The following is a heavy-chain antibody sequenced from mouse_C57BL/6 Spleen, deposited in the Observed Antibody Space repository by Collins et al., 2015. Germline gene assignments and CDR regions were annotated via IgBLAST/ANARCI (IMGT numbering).Heavy chain of an antibody. Sequence: GRSVKISCKASGYTFTDYYMNWVKQSHGKSLEWIGDINPNNGGTSYNQKFKGKATLTVDKSSSTAYMELRSLTSEDSAVYYCAREGEYYGSSFDYWGQGTTLTVSS. CDR2: INPNNGGT. D-gene: IGHD1-1*01. V-gene: IGHV1-26*01. J-gene: IGHJ2*01. CDR3: AREGEYYGSSFDY. CDR1: GYTFTDYY.